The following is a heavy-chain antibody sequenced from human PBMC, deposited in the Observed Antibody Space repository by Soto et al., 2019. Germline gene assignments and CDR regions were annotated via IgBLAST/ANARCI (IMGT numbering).Heavy chain of an antibody. V-gene: IGHV1-3*01. Sequence: ASVKVSCKASGYTFTSYAMHWVRQAPGQRLEWMGWINAGNGNTKYSQKFQGRVTITRDTSASTAYMELSSLRSEDTALYYCARNLYYYDSSGYYFDYWGQGTLVTVSS. CDR3: ARNLYYYDSSGYYFDY. CDR2: INAGNGNT. D-gene: IGHD3-22*01. CDR1: GYTFTSYA. J-gene: IGHJ4*02.